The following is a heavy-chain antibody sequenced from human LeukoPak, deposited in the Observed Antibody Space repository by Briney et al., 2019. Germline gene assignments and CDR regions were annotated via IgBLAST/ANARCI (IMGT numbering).Heavy chain of an antibody. CDR3: ARDPEGGTSCYLDY. CDR2: ISTNNGNT. V-gene: IGHV1-18*01. J-gene: IGHJ4*02. Sequence: ASVKVSCKASGYTFTSYGITWMRQAPGQGLKWMGWISTNNGNTNYVQKFQGRVTMTTDTSTSTAYMELSSLRSEDTAVYYCARDPEGGTSCYLDYWGQGTLVTVSS. D-gene: IGHD2-2*01. CDR1: GYTFTSYG.